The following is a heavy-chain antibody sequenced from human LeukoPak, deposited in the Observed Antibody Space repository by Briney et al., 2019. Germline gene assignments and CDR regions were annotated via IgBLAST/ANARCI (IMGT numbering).Heavy chain of an antibody. CDR2: ISGNVGST. J-gene: IGHJ4*02. CDR1: GFTFSNSA. Sequence: GGSLRLSCVASGFTFSNSAMSWVRQAPGKGLEWVSGISGNVGSTYYADSLKGRFTISRDNSKNTLYLQMNSLRAEDTAVHYCARARGRFDYWGQGTLVTVSS. V-gene: IGHV3-23*01. CDR3: ARARGRFDY.